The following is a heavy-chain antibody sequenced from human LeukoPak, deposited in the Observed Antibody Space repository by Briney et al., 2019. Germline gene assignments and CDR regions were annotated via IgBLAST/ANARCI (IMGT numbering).Heavy chain of an antibody. J-gene: IGHJ4*02. CDR3: ARDGVAGGFDY. CDR1: GGSISSYY. Sequence: SETLSLTCTVSGGSISSYYWSWLRQPPGKGLEWVGDIYYSGSTNYNRSLKSRVTISVDTSKNQFSLKLSSVTAADTAVYYCARDGVAGGFDYWGQGTLVTVSS. CDR2: IYYSGST. V-gene: IGHV4-59*01. D-gene: IGHD6-19*01.